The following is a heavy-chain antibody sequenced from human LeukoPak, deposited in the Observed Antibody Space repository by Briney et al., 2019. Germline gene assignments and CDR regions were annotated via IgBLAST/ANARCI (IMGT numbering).Heavy chain of an antibody. J-gene: IGHJ3*02. CDR2: IYSGGST. CDR1: GFTVSSNY. D-gene: IGHD2-15*01. Sequence: GGSLRLSCAASGFTVSSNYMSWVRQAPGKGLEWVSVIYSGGSTFYADSVKGRFTISRDNSKNTLFLQMNSLRAEDTAVYYCASGFCSGGSCYNDAFDIWGQGTMVIVSS. CDR3: ASGFCSGGSCYNDAFDI. V-gene: IGHV3-66*01.